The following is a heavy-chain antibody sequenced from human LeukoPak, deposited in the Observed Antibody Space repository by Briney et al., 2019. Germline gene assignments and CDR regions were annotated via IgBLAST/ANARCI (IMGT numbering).Heavy chain of an antibody. Sequence: PGRSLRLSCAASGFTFDDYAMHWVRQAPGKGQEWVSGISWNSGSIGYADSVKGRFAISRDNAKNSLYLQMNSLRAEDTALYYCAKSGEMATIYPPFDYWGQGTLVTVSS. J-gene: IGHJ4*02. D-gene: IGHD5-24*01. CDR2: ISWNSGSI. CDR1: GFTFDDYA. V-gene: IGHV3-9*01. CDR3: AKSGEMATIYPPFDY.